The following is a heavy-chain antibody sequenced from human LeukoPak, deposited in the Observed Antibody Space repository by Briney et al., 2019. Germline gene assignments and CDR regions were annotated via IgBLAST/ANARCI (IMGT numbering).Heavy chain of an antibody. V-gene: IGHV3-7*03. D-gene: IGHD3-3*01. CDR2: INRDGSEK. Sequence: PGGSLRLSCVVSGFTLSSRWMMWVRQAPGEGLEWMTNINRDGSEKNYVDSVKGRFTITRDNAENSRYLQMNSLKVEDSAIYYCATYDSWSGYNIAYWGQGTLVTVSS. J-gene: IGHJ4*02. CDR3: ATYDSWSGYNIAY. CDR1: GFTLSSRW.